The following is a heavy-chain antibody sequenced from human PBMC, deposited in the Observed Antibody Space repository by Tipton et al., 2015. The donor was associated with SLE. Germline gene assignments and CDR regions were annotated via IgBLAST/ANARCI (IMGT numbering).Heavy chain of an antibody. CDR1: GGSFSGYY. D-gene: IGHD6-13*01. V-gene: IGHV4-34*01. J-gene: IGHJ6*04. CDR3: ARVYSSSHPDV. Sequence: GLVKPSETLSLTCAVYGGSFSGYYWSWIRQPPGKGLEWIGEINHSGSTNYNPSLKSRVTISVDTSKNQFSLKLSSVTAADTAVYYCARVYSSSHPDVWGKGTTVTVSS. CDR2: INHSGST.